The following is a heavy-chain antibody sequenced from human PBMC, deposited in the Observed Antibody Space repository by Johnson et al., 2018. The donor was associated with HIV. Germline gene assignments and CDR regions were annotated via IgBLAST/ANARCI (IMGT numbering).Heavy chain of an antibody. V-gene: IGHV3-30-3*01. CDR3: ARDRFYSSSWEGAADAFDI. Sequence: QEKLVESGGGLVKPGGSLRLSCAASGFTFSSYAMHWVRQAPGKGLEWVAVISYDGSNKYYADSVKGRFTISRDNSKNTLYLQMNSLRAEDTAVYYCARDRFYSSSWEGAADAFDIWGQGTMVTVSS. J-gene: IGHJ3*02. CDR1: GFTFSSYA. D-gene: IGHD6-13*01. CDR2: ISYDGSNK.